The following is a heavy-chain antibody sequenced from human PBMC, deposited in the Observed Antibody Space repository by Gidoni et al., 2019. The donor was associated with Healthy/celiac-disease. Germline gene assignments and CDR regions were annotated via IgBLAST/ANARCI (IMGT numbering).Heavy chain of an antibody. CDR3: AHSGGSGWYRWFDP. J-gene: IGHJ5*02. D-gene: IGHD6-19*01. Sequence: HITLKESGPTLVTPTQTLTLTCTFSGFSLSTSGVGVGWIRQPPGKALEWLALIYWDDDKRYSPSLKSRLTSTKDTSKNQVVLTMTNMDPVDTATYYCAHSGGSGWYRWFDPWGQGTLVTVSS. V-gene: IGHV2-5*02. CDR1: GFSLSTSGVG. CDR2: IYWDDDK.